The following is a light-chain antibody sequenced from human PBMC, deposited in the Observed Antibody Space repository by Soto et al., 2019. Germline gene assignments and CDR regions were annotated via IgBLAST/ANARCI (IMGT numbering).Light chain of an antibody. V-gene: IGLV2-23*01. CDR2: EGS. J-gene: IGLJ2*01. CDR1: SSDVGSYNL. Sequence: QSVLTQPASVSGSPGQSITISCTGTSSDVGSYNLVSWYQQHPGKAPKLMIYEGSKRPSGVSNRFSGSKSGNTASLTLSGLQAEDEADYYCCSYAGSSNYVVFGGGTQLTVL. CDR3: CSYAGSSNYVV.